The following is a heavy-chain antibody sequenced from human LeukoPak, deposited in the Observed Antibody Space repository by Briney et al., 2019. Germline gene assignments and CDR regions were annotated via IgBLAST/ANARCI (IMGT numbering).Heavy chain of an antibody. CDR1: GYSISSGYY. CDR2: IYHSGST. J-gene: IGHJ3*02. Sequence: SETLSLTCTVSGYSISSGYYWGWIGPPPGKGLEWIGSIYHSGSTYYNPSLKSRVTISVDTSKNQFSLKLSSVTAADTAVYYCARDQSSWYSQGAFDIWGQGTMVTVSS. CDR3: ARDQSSWYSQGAFDI. V-gene: IGHV4-38-2*02. D-gene: IGHD6-13*01.